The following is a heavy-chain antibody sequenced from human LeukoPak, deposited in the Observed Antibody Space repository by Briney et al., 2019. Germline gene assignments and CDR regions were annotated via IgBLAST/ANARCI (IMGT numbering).Heavy chain of an antibody. D-gene: IGHD3-16*01. CDR3: VRNYVAFDF. Sequence: PGGSLRLSCTASGFTFSGYWMHWVRQAPGKGLVWVSRINSDGSSTSYADSVKGRFTIPRDSSKNTLYLQMNSLRAEDTAVYYCVRNYVAFDFWGQGTLVTVSS. CDR1: GFTFSGYW. J-gene: IGHJ3*01. V-gene: IGHV3-74*01. CDR2: INSDGSST.